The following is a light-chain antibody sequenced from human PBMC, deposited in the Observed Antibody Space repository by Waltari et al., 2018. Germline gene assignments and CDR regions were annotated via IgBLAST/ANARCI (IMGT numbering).Light chain of an antibody. CDR1: YSNIGSNP. CDR3: AAWDDSLSGSYV. CDR2: NNN. J-gene: IGLJ1*01. V-gene: IGLV1-44*01. Sequence: QSVLPQPPSASGTPGQRVTISCSGSYSNIGSNPVTWYQQLPGTAPTLLIYNNNLRPSGVPDRFSGSKSGTSASLPITGLQSEDEADYYCAAWDDSLSGSYVFGTGTKVTVL.